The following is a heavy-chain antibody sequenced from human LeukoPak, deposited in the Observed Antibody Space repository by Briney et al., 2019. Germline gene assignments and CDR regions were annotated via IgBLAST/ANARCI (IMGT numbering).Heavy chain of an antibody. CDR2: ISYDGSNK. CDR1: GFTFSSYA. J-gene: IGHJ4*02. D-gene: IGHD2/OR15-2a*01. CDR3: AREGIIGGFDY. V-gene: IGHV3-30-3*01. Sequence: GGSLRLSCAASGFTFSSYAMHWVRQAPGKGLEWVAVISYDGSNKYYADSVKGRFTISRDNSKNTLYLQMNSLGAEDTAVYYCAREGIIGGFDYWGQGTLVTVSS.